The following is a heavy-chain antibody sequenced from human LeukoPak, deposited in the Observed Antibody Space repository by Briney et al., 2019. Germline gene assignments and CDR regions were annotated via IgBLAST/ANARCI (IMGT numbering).Heavy chain of an antibody. Sequence: GGSLRLSCAAPGFTFSSYGMHWVRQAPGKGLEWVAFIRYDGSNKYYADSVKGRFTISRDNSKNTLYLQMNSLKTEDTAVYYCTTIGIWFGEVFGFDYWGQGTLVTVSS. V-gene: IGHV3-30*02. D-gene: IGHD3-10*01. CDR1: GFTFSSYG. CDR3: TTIGIWFGEVFGFDY. CDR2: IRYDGSNK. J-gene: IGHJ4*02.